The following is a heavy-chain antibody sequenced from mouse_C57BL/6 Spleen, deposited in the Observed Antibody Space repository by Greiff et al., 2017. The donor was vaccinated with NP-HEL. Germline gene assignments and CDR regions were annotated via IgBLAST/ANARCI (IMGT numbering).Heavy chain of an antibody. CDR2: FYPGSGSI. Sequence: ESGAELVKPGASVKLSCKASGYTFTEYTIHWVKQRSGQGLEWIGWFYPGSGSIKYNEKFKDKATLTADKSSSTVYMELSRLTSEDSAVYFCARHEVYDGYYYYAMDYWGQGTSVTVSS. CDR1: GYTFTEYT. D-gene: IGHD2-3*01. CDR3: ARHEVYDGYYYYAMDY. J-gene: IGHJ4*01. V-gene: IGHV1-62-2*01.